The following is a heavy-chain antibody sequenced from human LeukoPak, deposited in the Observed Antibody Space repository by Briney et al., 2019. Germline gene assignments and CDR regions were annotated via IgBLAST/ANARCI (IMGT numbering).Heavy chain of an antibody. Sequence: GGSLRLSCAASGFTFSNYGMHWVRQAPGKGPEWVAFIRYDGSYKYYADSVKGRFTISRDNSKNTLYLQMNSLRAEDTAVYYCAKEFDYWGQGTLVTVSS. CDR2: IRYDGSYK. CDR1: GFTFSNYG. V-gene: IGHV3-30*02. J-gene: IGHJ4*02. CDR3: AKEFDY.